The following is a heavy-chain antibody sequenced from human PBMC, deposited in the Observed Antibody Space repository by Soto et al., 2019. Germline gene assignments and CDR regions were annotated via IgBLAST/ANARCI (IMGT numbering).Heavy chain of an antibody. J-gene: IGHJ5*02. CDR2: IYYSWST. CDR3: ERVSRDCSGGSCPYNWFDP. D-gene: IGHD2-15*01. CDR1: GGSISSSSYY. Sequence: ESLSRTCTVSGGSISSSSYYWGWIRQPPGKGLEWIGSIYYSWSTYYNPSLKSRVTISVDTSKNQFSLKLSSVTAEDTAVYYCERVSRDCSGGSCPYNWFDPWGQGTLVTVYS. V-gene: IGHV4-39*01.